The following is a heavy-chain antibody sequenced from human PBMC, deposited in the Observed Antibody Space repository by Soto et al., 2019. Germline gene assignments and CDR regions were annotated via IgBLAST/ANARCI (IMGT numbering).Heavy chain of an antibody. CDR2: ISYDGSNK. J-gene: IGHJ4*02. V-gene: IGHV3-30-3*01. Sequence: PGGSLRLSCAASGFTFSSYAMHWVRQAPGKGLEWVAVISYDGSNKYYADSVKGRFTISRDNSKNTLYLQMNSLRAEDTAGYYCAQPYGSGSSDYFDYWGQGTLVTVAS. D-gene: IGHD3-10*01. CDR3: AQPYGSGSSDYFDY. CDR1: GFTFSSYA.